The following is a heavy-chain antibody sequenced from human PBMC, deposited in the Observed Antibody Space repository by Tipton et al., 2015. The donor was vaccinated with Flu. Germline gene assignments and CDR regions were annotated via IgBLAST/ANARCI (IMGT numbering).Heavy chain of an antibody. D-gene: IGHD2-8*01. CDR1: GASVGSRSYY. V-gene: IGHV4-61*01. J-gene: IGHJ6*03. CDR3: ARGVFAKYLDV. CDR2: MYNSGST. Sequence: TLSLTCTVSGASVGSRSYYWTWIRQPPGKGLEWIGYMYNSGSTNYSPSLQSRVSISVDTSENQFSLKLNSVTAADTAVYYCARGVFAKYLDVWGKGTTVAVSS.